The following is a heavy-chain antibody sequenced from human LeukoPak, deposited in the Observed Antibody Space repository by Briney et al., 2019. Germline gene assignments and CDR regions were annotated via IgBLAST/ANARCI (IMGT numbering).Heavy chain of an antibody. CDR3: ARGTAVAAPFDY. Sequence: GGSLRLSCAASGFTFSNYAMTWVRQAQGKGLERVSVISGTGVSTYYADSVKGRFTMSRDNSKNMVYLQMNSLRAEDTAVYYCARGTAVAAPFDYWGQGTLVTVSS. D-gene: IGHD6-19*01. J-gene: IGHJ4*02. CDR1: GFTFSNYA. V-gene: IGHV3-23*01. CDR2: ISGTGVST.